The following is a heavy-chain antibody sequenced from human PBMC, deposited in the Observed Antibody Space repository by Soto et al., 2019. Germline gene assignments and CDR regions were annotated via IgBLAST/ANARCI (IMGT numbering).Heavy chain of an antibody. V-gene: IGHV3-21*01. CDR2: ISSSSSYI. Sequence: GGSLRLSCAASGFTFSSYSMNWVRQAPGKVLEWVSSISSSSSYIYYADSVKGRFTISRDNAKNSLYLQMNSLRAEDTAVYYCARDGREGRMTPHFYYYYYYMDVWGKGTTVTVSS. CDR1: GFTFSSYS. D-gene: IGHD3-10*01. CDR3: ARDGREGRMTPHFYYYYYYMDV. J-gene: IGHJ6*03.